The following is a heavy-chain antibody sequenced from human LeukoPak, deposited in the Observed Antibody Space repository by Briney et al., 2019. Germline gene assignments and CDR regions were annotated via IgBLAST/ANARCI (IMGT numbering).Heavy chain of an antibody. CDR3: ARDEVVRGVGRPQKPDY. CDR1: GFTFSSYG. V-gene: IGHV3-33*01. CDR2: RWYDGSNK. D-gene: IGHD3-10*01. Sequence: PGGSLRLSCAASGFTFSSYGMHWVRQAPGKGLEGVAVRWYDGSNKYYADSVKGRFTISRDNSKNTLYLQMNSLRAEDTAVYYCARDEVVRGVGRPQKPDYWGQGTLVTVSS. J-gene: IGHJ4*02.